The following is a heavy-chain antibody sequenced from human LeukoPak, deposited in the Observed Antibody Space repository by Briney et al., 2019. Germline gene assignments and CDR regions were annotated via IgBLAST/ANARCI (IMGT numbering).Heavy chain of an antibody. D-gene: IGHD1-26*01. V-gene: IGHV4-38-2*02. Sequence: PSETLSLTCTVSGYSISSGYYWGWIRQPPGKGLEWIGSIYHSGSTYYNPSLKSRVTMSVDTSKNQFSLKLSSVTAADTAVYYCARGQVGANTEYYFDYWGQGTLVTVSS. CDR2: IYHSGST. CDR1: GYSISSGYY. CDR3: ARGQVGANTEYYFDY. J-gene: IGHJ4*02.